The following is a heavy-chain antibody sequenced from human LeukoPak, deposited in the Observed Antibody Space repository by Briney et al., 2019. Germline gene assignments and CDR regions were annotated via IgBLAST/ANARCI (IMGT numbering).Heavy chain of an antibody. CDR2: ISGSGETT. D-gene: IGHD2-8*01. Sequence: PGGSLRLSCAASGFTFSSYGMTWLRQTPAKGLEWVSAISGSGETTYYSDSVKGRFTISRDNSKNTLFLQMNSLRVEDAAMCYCAKTNGYFDQWGQGTLVAVSS. J-gene: IGHJ4*02. CDR1: GFTFSSYG. V-gene: IGHV3-23*01. CDR3: AKTNGYFDQ.